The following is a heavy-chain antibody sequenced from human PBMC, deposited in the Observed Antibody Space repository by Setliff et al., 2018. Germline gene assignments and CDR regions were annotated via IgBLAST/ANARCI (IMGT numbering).Heavy chain of an antibody. V-gene: IGHV1-69*10. D-gene: IGHD4-17*01. CDR1: GDPFNAYG. Sequence: GASVKVSCKASGDPFNAYGVSWVRPAPGQGLEWMGAIIPVLGMTDYAQKFQGRRTITADQSTTTVYMELSSLRFDDTALYYCARGPSPTVTPSRLIYFYHMDVWGTGTTVTVSS. J-gene: IGHJ6*03. CDR2: IIPVLGMT. CDR3: ARGPSPTVTPSRLIYFYHMDV.